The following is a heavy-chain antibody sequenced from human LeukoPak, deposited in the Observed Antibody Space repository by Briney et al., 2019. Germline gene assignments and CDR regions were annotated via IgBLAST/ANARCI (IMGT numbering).Heavy chain of an antibody. D-gene: IGHD3-3*01. CDR3: ARAFWSGYIFDY. Sequence: GASVKVSCKASGGTFSRYAISWVRQAPGQGLEWMGGIIPIFGTANYAQKFQGRVTITADESTSTAYMELSSLRSEDTAVYYCARAFWSGYIFDYWGQGTLVTVSS. J-gene: IGHJ4*02. V-gene: IGHV1-69*13. CDR2: IIPIFGTA. CDR1: GGTFSRYA.